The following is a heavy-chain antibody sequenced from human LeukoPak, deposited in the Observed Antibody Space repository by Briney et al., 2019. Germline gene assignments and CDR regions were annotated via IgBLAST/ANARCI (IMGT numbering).Heavy chain of an antibody. CDR2: INPSGGST. D-gene: IGHD3-22*01. CDR3: ARDTPAYYYDSSGYFQFDY. CDR1: GYTFTSYY. V-gene: IGHV1-46*03. Sequence: GAPVKVSCKASGYTFTSYYMHWVRQAPGQGLEWMGIINPSGGSTSYAQKFQGRVTMTRDTSTSTVYMELSSLRSEDTAVYYCARDTPAYYYDSSGYFQFDYWGQGTLVTVSS. J-gene: IGHJ4*02.